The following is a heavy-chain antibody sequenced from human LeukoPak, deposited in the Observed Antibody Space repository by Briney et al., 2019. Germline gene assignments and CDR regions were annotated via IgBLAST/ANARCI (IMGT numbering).Heavy chain of an antibody. CDR1: GGSISIYY. CDR3: ARFIGCGGDCYRLDY. CDR2: IYYTGST. D-gene: IGHD2-21*02. V-gene: IGHV4-59*08. J-gene: IGHJ4*02. Sequence: SETLSLTCSVSGGSISIYYWSWIRQPPGKELEWIGNIYYTGSTYYNPSLESRVTISVNTSKNQFSLKLSSVTAADTAVYYCARFIGCGGDCYRLDYWGQGTLVTVSS.